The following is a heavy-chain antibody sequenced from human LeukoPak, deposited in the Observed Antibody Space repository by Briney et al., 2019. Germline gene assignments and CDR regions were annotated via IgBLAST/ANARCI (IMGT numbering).Heavy chain of an antibody. Sequence: GGSLRLSCAASGFTFSSYAMSWVRQAPGKGLEWVSSISSGGTYKYYADSVKGRFTISRDNAQNSLSLQMNSLRAEDTAVYFCARENVAAAGIDYWGQGTLVTVSS. J-gene: IGHJ4*02. CDR2: ISSGGTYK. V-gene: IGHV3-21*01. CDR3: ARENVAAAGIDY. D-gene: IGHD6-13*01. CDR1: GFTFSSYA.